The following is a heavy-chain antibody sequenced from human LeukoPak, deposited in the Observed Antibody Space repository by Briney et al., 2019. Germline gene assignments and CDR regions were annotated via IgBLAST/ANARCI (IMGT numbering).Heavy chain of an antibody. Sequence: GGSLRLSCAASGFIFSDYYMSWIRQAPGNGLEWVSYISSDGSTIYYADSVKGRFTISRDNAKKSLYLQMNSLRVEDTAVYYCARERGYCVSSSCYTSDAFDIWGQGTMVTVSS. CDR2: ISSDGSTI. J-gene: IGHJ3*02. V-gene: IGHV3-11*01. D-gene: IGHD2-2*02. CDR1: GFIFSDYY. CDR3: ARERGYCVSSSCYTSDAFDI.